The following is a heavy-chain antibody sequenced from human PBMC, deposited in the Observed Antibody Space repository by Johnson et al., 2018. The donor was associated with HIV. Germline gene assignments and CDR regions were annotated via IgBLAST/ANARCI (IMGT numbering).Heavy chain of an antibody. J-gene: IGHJ3*02. CDR1: GFTFSSYA. D-gene: IGHD3-22*01. CDR2: ISGSGGST. CDR3: AKDPYDSSGYRRDAFDI. Sequence: VQLLESGGGVVQPGGSLRLSCAASGFTFSSYAMRWVRQAPGKGLDWVSAISGSGGSTYYAAPVKGRFPISRDNSKNTLYLQMNSLRAEDTAVYYCAKDPYDSSGYRRDAFDIWGQGTMVTVSS. V-gene: IGHV3-23*01.